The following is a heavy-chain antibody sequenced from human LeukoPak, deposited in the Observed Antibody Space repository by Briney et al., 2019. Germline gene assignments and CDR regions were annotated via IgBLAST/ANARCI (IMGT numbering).Heavy chain of an antibody. J-gene: IGHJ4*02. CDR2: INPNSGGT. V-gene: IGHV1-2*02. CDR3: ARGGLAIFGVVARGGDY. Sequence: EASVKVSCKASGYTFTGYYMHWVRQAPGQGLEWMGWINPNSGGTNYAQKFQGRVTMTRDTSISTAYMELSRLRSDDTAVYYCARGGLAIFGVVARGGDYWGQGTLVTVSS. D-gene: IGHD3-3*01. CDR1: GYTFTGYY.